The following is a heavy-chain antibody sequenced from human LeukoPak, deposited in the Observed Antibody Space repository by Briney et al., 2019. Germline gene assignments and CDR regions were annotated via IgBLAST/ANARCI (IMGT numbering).Heavy chain of an antibody. D-gene: IGHD5-18*01. V-gene: IGHV3-33*01. CDR2: VWYDGSNK. CDR1: GFTFSNYG. J-gene: IGHJ4*02. CDR3: ARSAHVDTAMITAVGYFDY. Sequence: GGSLRLSCAASGFTFSNYGIHWVRQAPGKGLEWVAVVWYDGSNKYYADSVKGRSTISRDSSKNTLYLQMNSLRAEDTALYYCARSAHVDTAMITAVGYFDYWGQGTLVTVSS.